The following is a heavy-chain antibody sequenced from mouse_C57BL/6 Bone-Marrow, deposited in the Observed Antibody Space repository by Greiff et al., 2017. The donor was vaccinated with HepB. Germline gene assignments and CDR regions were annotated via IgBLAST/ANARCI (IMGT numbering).Heavy chain of an antibody. CDR2: ISGGGGNT. Sequence: EVQVVESGGGLVKPGGSLKLSCAASGFTFSSYTMSWVRQTPEKRLEWVATISGGGGNTYYPDSVKGRFTISRDNAKNTLYLQMSSLRSDDTALYYCARHRIYYDYDWFAYWGQGTLVTVSA. D-gene: IGHD2-4*01. V-gene: IGHV5-9*01. CDR1: GFTFSSYT. J-gene: IGHJ3*01. CDR3: ARHRIYYDYDWFAY.